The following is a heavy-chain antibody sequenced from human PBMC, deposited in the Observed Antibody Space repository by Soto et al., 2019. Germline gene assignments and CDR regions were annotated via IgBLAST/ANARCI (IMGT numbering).Heavy chain of an antibody. D-gene: IGHD3-9*01. J-gene: IGHJ4*02. Sequence: ASVKVSCKVSGYTLTELSMHWVRQAPGKGLEWMGGFDPEDGETIYAQKFQGRVTMTEDTSTDKAYMELSSLRSEDTAVDYCATVSSEYYDILTGYWRSYYFDYWGQGTLVTVSS. CDR2: FDPEDGET. CDR3: ATVSSEYYDILTGYWRSYYFDY. V-gene: IGHV1-24*01. CDR1: GYTLTELS.